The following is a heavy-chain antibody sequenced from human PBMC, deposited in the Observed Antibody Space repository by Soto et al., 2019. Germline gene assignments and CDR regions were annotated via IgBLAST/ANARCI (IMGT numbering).Heavy chain of an antibody. Sequence: GGSLRLSCAASGFMFSRYWMAWVRQAPGKGLEWVANIKQDGGEKYYVDSVKGRFTISRDNAKNSLNLQMNSLRAEDTAVYYCARDVGLHLGELSFSDYWGQGTLVTVSS. CDR1: GFMFSRYW. CDR2: IKQDGGEK. D-gene: IGHD3-16*02. V-gene: IGHV3-7*01. CDR3: ARDVGLHLGELSFSDY. J-gene: IGHJ4*02.